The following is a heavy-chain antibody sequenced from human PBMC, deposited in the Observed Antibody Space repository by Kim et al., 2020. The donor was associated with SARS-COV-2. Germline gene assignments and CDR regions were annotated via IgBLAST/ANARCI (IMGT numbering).Heavy chain of an antibody. CDR1: EFTFRDHT. V-gene: IGHV3-49*04. Sequence: GSLRLSCTGSEFTFRDHTMGWVRQAPGKGLEWVGFVRSKFYGGTSEYAASVKGRFNISRDDSKRIAYLQMNSLQIEGTGFYYCTRGSYGYVNPPIDLWGQGTLVTVSS. D-gene: IGHD5-18*01. J-gene: IGHJ5*02. CDR2: VRSKFYGGTS. CDR3: TRGSYGYVNPPIDL.